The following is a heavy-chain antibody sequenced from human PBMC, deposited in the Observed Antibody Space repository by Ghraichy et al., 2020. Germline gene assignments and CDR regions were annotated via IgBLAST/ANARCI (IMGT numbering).Heavy chain of an antibody. D-gene: IGHD2-15*01. CDR1: GGSFSGYY. J-gene: IGHJ5*02. Sequence: SETLSLTCAVYGGSFSGYYWSWIRQPPGKGLEWIGEINHSGSTNYNPSLKSRVTISVDTSKNQFSLKLSSVTAAATAVYYCARAGCSGGSCYLRGRWFDPWGQGTLVTVSS. CDR2: INHSGST. V-gene: IGHV4-34*01. CDR3: ARAGCSGGSCYLRGRWFDP.